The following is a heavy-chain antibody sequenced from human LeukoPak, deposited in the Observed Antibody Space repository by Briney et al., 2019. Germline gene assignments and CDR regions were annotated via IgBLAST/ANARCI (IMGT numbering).Heavy chain of an antibody. D-gene: IGHD1-26*01. Sequence: ASVKVSCKASGYTFTSYCMHWVRQAPGQGLEWMGIINPSGGSTSYAQKFQGRVTMTRDTSTSTVYMELSSLRSEDTAVYYCARERRGSYYRYYYYGMDVWGQGTTVTVSS. J-gene: IGHJ6*02. CDR1: GYTFTSYC. V-gene: IGHV1-46*01. CDR3: ARERRGSYYRYYYYGMDV. CDR2: INPSGGST.